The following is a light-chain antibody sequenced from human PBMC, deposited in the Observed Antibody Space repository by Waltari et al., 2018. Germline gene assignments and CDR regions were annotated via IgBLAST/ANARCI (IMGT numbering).Light chain of an antibody. V-gene: IGKV3-20*01. Sequence: EIVLTQSPDTLSLSPGERATLSCRASQSVSSNYLAWYQQRPGQAPRLLIYGASKRATGFPDRFSGSGSGTDFTLTISSLGPEDFAVYFCQQYGDSPPMYTFGLGTKLEIK. CDR1: QSVSSNY. CDR2: GAS. CDR3: QQYGDSPPMYT. J-gene: IGKJ2*01.